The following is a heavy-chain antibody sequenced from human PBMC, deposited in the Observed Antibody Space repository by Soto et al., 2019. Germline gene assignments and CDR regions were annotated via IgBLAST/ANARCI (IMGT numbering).Heavy chain of an antibody. J-gene: IGHJ5*02. CDR1: GFTFNNYA. CDR2: ISGNGIST. Sequence: EVQLLESGGGLIQPGGSLRLSCAASGFTFNNYAMSWVRQAPGKGLEWVSAISGNGISTYYADSVRGRFTISRDNSENTLFLQMNRLRADDPAVYYCTRDAISMVRGTDNWFDPWGQGTLVTVSS. V-gene: IGHV3-23*01. CDR3: TRDAISMVRGTDNWFDP. D-gene: IGHD3-10*01.